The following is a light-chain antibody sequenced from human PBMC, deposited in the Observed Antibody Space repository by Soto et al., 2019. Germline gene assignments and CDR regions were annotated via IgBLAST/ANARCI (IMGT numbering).Light chain of an antibody. J-gene: IGLJ3*02. V-gene: IGLV1-44*01. CDR1: STIIGRNS. CDR2: PNN. Sequence: QSVLTQPPSASGTPGQRVSISCSGSSTIIGRNSISSYQKLPRTTTKILITPNNHRPSAAPAPFTGPKTGKSASLAISGLQSEDEPDYYCAAWDDSMSGWVFGGGTKVTVL. CDR3: AAWDDSMSGWV.